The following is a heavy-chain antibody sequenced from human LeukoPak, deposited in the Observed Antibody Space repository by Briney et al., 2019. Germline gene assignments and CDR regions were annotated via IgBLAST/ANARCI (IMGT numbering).Heavy chain of an antibody. CDR1: GGSFSGYY. CDR3: ARAEGLYSYGNSPLDY. CDR2: INHSGST. Sequence: PSETLSLTCAVYGGSFSGYYWSWIRQPPGKGLEWIGEINHSGSTNYNPSLKSRVTISVDTSKNQFSLKPSSVTAADTAVYYCARAEGLYSYGNSPLDYWGQGTLVTVSP. D-gene: IGHD5-18*01. V-gene: IGHV4-34*01. J-gene: IGHJ4*02.